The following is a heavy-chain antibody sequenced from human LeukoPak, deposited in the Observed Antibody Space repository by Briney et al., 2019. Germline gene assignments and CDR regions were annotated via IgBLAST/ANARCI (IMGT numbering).Heavy chain of an antibody. Sequence: SETLSLTCAVYGGSFSGYYWSWIRQPPKKGLEWIGEINHSVSTNYNPSLKSRVTISVDTSKNQFSLKVRSVTAADTAVYYCARGHVGSYAYYYYGMDVWGQGTTVTVSS. D-gene: IGHD2-8*01. V-gene: IGHV4-34*01. J-gene: IGHJ6*02. CDR3: ARGHVGSYAYYYYGMDV. CDR2: INHSVST. CDR1: GGSFSGYY.